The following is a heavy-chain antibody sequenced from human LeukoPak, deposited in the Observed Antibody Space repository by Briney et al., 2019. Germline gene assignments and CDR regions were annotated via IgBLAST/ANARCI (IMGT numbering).Heavy chain of an antibody. CDR2: INPNSGGT. V-gene: IGHV1-2*04. Sequence: ASVKVSCKASGGTFSSYAISWVRQAPGQGLEWMGWINPNSGGTNYAQKFQGWVTMTRDTSISTAYMELSRLRSDDTAVYYCARDYYYDSSGYSPGYWGQGTLVTVSS. J-gene: IGHJ4*02. CDR3: ARDYYYDSSGYSPGY. D-gene: IGHD3-22*01. CDR1: GGTFSSYA.